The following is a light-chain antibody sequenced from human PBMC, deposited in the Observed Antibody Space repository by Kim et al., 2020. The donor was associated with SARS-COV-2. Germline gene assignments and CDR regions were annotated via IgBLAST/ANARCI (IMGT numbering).Light chain of an antibody. V-gene: IGKV3-15*01. J-gene: IGKJ5*01. CDR2: GAS. Sequence: SPGERATLSCRASQNINSNLAWYQQKPGQAPRLLIYGASTRATGIPARFSGSGSGTEFTLTISSLQSEDFAVYYCQQYNNWPPITFGQGTRLEIK. CDR1: QNINSN. CDR3: QQYNNWPPIT.